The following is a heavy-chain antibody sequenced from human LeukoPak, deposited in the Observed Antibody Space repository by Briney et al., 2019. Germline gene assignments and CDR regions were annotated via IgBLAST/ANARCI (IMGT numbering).Heavy chain of an antibody. Sequence: GRSLRLSCAASGFTFTNYPMTWVRQAPGKGLAWVSTISGNGDDTYYADSVKGRFTISRDNSKNTLFLQMNSLRAEDTAIYYCAKTTTRSSYYDKTGSNWFDPWGQGTLVTVSS. D-gene: IGHD3-22*01. J-gene: IGHJ5*02. CDR2: ISGNGDDT. CDR3: AKTTTRSSYYDKTGSNWFDP. CDR1: GFTFTNYP. V-gene: IGHV3-23*01.